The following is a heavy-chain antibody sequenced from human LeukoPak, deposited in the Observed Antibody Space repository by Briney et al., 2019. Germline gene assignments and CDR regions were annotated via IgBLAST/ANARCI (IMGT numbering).Heavy chain of an antibody. D-gene: IGHD2-2*01. J-gene: IGHJ4*02. CDR3: ARDGGCSSTSSSFDY. CDR1: GGTFSSYA. Sequence: ASVKVSCKASGGTFSSYAISWVRQAPGQGLEWMGGIIPILGTANYAQKFQGRVTITADKSTSTAYMELSSLRSEDTAVYYCARDGGCSSTSSSFDYWGQGTLVTVSS. CDR2: IIPILGTA. V-gene: IGHV1-69*10.